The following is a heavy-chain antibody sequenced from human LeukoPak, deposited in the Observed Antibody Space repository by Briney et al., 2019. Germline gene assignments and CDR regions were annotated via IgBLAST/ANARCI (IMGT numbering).Heavy chain of an antibody. CDR3: ARNYYYDSSGPWTKARPGAFDI. CDR2: ISSSGSTI. CDR1: GFTFSDYY. Sequence: GGSLRLSCAASGFTFSDYYMSWIRQAPGKGLEWVSYISSSGSTIYYADSVKGRFTISRDNAKNSLYLQMNSLRAEDTAVYYCARNYYYDSSGPWTKARPGAFDIWGQGTMVTVSS. J-gene: IGHJ3*02. D-gene: IGHD3-22*01. V-gene: IGHV3-11*04.